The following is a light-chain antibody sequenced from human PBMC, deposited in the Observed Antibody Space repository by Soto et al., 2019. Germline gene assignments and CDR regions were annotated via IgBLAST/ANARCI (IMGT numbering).Light chain of an antibody. J-gene: IGKJ4*01. CDR2: DIS. CDR3: QQLNTFLPT. CDR1: QVITNY. Sequence: DIQLTQSASSLSASVGDRVTITCQASQVITNYLNWYQQKPGKAPKLLIYDISTLEIGVPSRFGGSGSGTDFTLTISSLQPEDFVTYYCQQLNTFLPTFGGGTKVDIK. V-gene: IGKV1-33*01.